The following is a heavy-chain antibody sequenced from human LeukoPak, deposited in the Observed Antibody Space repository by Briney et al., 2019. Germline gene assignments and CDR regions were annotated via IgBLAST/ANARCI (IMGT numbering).Heavy chain of an antibody. CDR2: ISASNGNT. J-gene: IGHJ4*02. D-gene: IGHD6-19*01. CDR1: GYSENFYG. CDR3: ARGHSSGWSHFDY. Sequence: ASVKVSCKTSGYSENFYGITWVRQAPGQGLEWMGWISASNGNTNYAQKLQGRVTMTSDTSTSTAYMELRSLRSDDTAMYYCARGHSSGWSHFDYWGQGTLVTVSS. V-gene: IGHV1-18*04.